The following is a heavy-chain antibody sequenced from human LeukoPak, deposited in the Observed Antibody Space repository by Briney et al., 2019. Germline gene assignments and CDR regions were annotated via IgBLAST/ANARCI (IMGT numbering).Heavy chain of an antibody. CDR1: GGTFSSYA. CDR3: ARGRTYYYDSSGYGAFDI. J-gene: IGHJ3*02. D-gene: IGHD3-22*01. CDR2: IIPIFGTA. V-gene: IGHV1-69*05. Sequence: ASXKVSCKASGGTFSSYAISWVRQAPGQGLEWMGRIIPIFGTANYAQKFQGRVTITTDESTSTAYMELSSLRSEDTAVYYCARGRTYYYDSSGYGAFDIWGQGTMVTVSS.